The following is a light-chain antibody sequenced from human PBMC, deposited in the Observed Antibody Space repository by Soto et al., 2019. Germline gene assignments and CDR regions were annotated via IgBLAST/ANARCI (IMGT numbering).Light chain of an antibody. CDR1: QYIGDF. Sequence: DIQMTQSPSSLSASVGDRVTITCRASQYIGDFLNWYQQTPGKAPKLLIFGASNLHIGVPSRFSGSGSGTEFTLTISSLQPDDFATYYCQQYDSYSWTFGERAKVDIK. V-gene: IGKV1-5*01. CDR3: QQYDSYSWT. J-gene: IGKJ1*01. CDR2: GAS.